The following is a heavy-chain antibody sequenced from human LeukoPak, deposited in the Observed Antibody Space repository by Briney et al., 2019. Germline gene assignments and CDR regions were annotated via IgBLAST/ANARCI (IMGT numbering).Heavy chain of an antibody. D-gene: IGHD1-26*01. Sequence: KTSETLSLTCTVSGYSINNGYYWAWIRQPPGKGLQCIGNIYHSGGAYYSPSLKSRVTISVDTSKNQFSLKLRSVTAADTAVYYCARFGIVGTTDVFDLWGQGTAATVSS. J-gene: IGHJ3*01. CDR1: GYSINNGYY. CDR3: ARFGIVGTTDVFDL. V-gene: IGHV4-38-2*02. CDR2: IYHSGGA.